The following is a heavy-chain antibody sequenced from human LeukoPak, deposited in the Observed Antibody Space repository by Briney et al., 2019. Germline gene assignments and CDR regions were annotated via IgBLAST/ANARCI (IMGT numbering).Heavy chain of an antibody. CDR1: GYTFDNYD. CDR3: ARGAPVAIFGPGYDEFFEY. V-gene: IGHV1-8*01. J-gene: IGHJ4*02. D-gene: IGHD3-3*01. Sequence: GASVKVSCKTSGYTFDNYDINWVRQATEQGPEGMGRMNPDSGNTGYAQKFQGRVTMTRNTSMGTAYMELRGLRSEDTAIYYCARGAPVAIFGPGYDEFFEYWGQGTVIIVSS. CDR2: MNPDSGNT.